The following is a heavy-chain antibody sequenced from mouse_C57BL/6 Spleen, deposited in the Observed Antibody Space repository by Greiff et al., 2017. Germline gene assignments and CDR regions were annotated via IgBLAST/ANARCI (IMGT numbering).Heavy chain of an antibody. CDR1: GYTFTSYW. J-gene: IGHJ1*03. CDR2: IHPNSGST. V-gene: IGHV1-64*01. D-gene: IGHD1-1*01. CDR3: ASDLTTVVEDWYFDV. Sequence: QVQLKQPGAELVKPGASVKLSCKASGYTFTSYWMHWVKQRPGQGLEWIGMIHPNSGSTNYNEKFKSKATLTVDKSSSTAYMQLSSLTSEDSAVYYCASDLTTVVEDWYFDVWGTGTTVTVSS.